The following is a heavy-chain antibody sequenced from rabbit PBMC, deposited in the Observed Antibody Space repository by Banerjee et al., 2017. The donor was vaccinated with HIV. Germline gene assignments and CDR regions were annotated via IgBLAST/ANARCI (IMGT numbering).Heavy chain of an antibody. D-gene: IGHD4-1*01. CDR1: GIDFSRCG. J-gene: IGHJ4*01. Sequence: QEQLEESGGDLVKPGGTLTLTCKASGIDFSRCGISWVRQAPGKGLEWIGCINTSSGNTVYASWAKGRFTISKSSSTTVTLQMTSLTAADTATYFCARDLAGVIGWNFGLWGPGTLVTVS. CDR2: INTSSGNT. CDR3: ARDLAGVIGWNFGL. V-gene: IGHV1S45*01.